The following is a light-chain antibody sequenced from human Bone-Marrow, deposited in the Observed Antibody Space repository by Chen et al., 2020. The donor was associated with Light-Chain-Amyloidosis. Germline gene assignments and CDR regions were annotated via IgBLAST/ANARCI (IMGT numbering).Light chain of an antibody. CDR3: QSYQGSSQGV. V-gene: IGLV6-57*01. CDR2: EDA. J-gene: IGLJ3*02. Sequence: NFMLTQPHSVSESPGKTVIISCTRSSGSIATNYVQWSQQRPGSSPTTVIYEDAQRPSGVPNRFSGSIDRSSNSASLTISGLKTEDEADYYCQSYQGSSQGVFGGGTKLTVL. CDR1: SGSIATNY.